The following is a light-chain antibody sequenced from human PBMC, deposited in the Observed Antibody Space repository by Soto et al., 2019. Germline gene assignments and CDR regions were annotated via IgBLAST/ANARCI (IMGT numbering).Light chain of an antibody. J-gene: IGKJ1*01. CDR1: QTVGVR. CDR2: EAS. V-gene: IGKV3-11*01. Sequence: EIVLTQSPATLSSSPGERATLSCRASQTVGVRLAWYQHKPGQAPRLIIYEASNRAAGIPARFSGSGSGTDFTLTITSLEPEAFEFYYCHHRQRWPRTFGQGTKVDIK. CDR3: HHRQRWPRT.